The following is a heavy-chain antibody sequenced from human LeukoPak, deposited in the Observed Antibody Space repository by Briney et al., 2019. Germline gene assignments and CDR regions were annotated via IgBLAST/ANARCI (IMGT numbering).Heavy chain of an antibody. J-gene: IGHJ4*02. CDR2: VYYSGTT. CDR3: ARHQHYYDTSGYLFDY. D-gene: IGHD3-22*01. Sequence: SETLSLTCNVAGGSINIGSYYWGWIRQPPGKGLEWIGSVYYSGTTFYNPSLKSRVTISVDTSKNQFSLNLSSVTAADTAMYYCARHQHYYDTSGYLFDYWGQGTLVTVSS. V-gene: IGHV4-39*01. CDR1: GGSINIGSYY.